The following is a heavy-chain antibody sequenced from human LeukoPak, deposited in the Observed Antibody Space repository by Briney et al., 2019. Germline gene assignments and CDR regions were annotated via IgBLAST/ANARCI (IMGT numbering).Heavy chain of an antibody. D-gene: IGHD5-12*01. Sequence: GGSLRLSCAASEFTFDDYAMGGVANAPGKGLGWVFGINWNGGSTGYADSVRGRFTISRDNAKNSLYLQMNGLRAEDTALYYCARAGGYSGYECFDYWGQGTLVTVSS. J-gene: IGHJ4*02. V-gene: IGHV3-20*04. CDR2: INWNGGST. CDR1: EFTFDDYA. CDR3: ARAGGYSGYECFDY.